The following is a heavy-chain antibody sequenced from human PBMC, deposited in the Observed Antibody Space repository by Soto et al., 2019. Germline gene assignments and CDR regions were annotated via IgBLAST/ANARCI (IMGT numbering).Heavy chain of an antibody. V-gene: IGHV6-1*01. D-gene: IGHD3-3*01. CDR2: TYYRSRWYN. J-gene: IGHJ4*02. Sequence: SQTLSLTCAISGDSVSGNSAAWNWIRQSPSRGLEWLGRTYYRSRWYNDYAVYVKSRITGTPDTSKNQFLLHLNSVTPEDTAVSSWAREFPYYVSSDSYLDYWRQGSRVTVSS. CDR3: AREFPYYVSSDSYLDY. CDR1: GDSVSGNSAA.